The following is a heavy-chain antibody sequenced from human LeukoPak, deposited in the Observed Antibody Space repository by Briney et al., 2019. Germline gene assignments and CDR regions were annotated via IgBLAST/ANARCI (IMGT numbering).Heavy chain of an antibody. CDR3: ARGIFVTGGDYFDY. Sequence: GGSLRLSCAASGFTFSSYSMNWVRQAPGKGLEWVSSISSSSSYIYYADSVKGRFIISRDNAKNSLYLQMNSLRAEDTAVYYCARGIFVTGGDYFDYWGQGTLVTVSS. D-gene: IGHD2-21*02. V-gene: IGHV3-21*01. J-gene: IGHJ4*02. CDR2: ISSSSSYI. CDR1: GFTFSSYS.